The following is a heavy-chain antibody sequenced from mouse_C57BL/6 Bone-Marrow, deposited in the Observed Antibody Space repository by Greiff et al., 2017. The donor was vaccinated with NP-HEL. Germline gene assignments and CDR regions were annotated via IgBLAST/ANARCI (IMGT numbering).Heavy chain of an antibody. CDR2: IYPGSGST. CDR1: GYTFTSYW. V-gene: IGHV1-55*01. J-gene: IGHJ2*01. Sequence: QVHVKQSGAELVKPGASVKMSCKASGYTFTSYWITWVKQRPGQGLEWIGDIYPGSGSTNYNEKFKSKATLTVDTSSSTAYMQLSSLTSEDSAVYYCARDYYVTYWGQGTTLTVSS. CDR3: ARDYYVTY. D-gene: IGHD2-1*01.